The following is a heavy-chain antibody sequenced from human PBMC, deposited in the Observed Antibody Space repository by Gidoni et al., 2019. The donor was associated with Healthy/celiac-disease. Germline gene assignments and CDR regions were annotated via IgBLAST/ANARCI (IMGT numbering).Heavy chain of an antibody. J-gene: IGHJ3*02. CDR2: IYYRGTT. CDR1: GGSISSSSYY. D-gene: IGHD2-15*01. Sequence: QLQLQESGPGMVKPSETLSLTCTVPGGSISSSSYYWGWIRQPPGKGLEWIGNIYYRGTTDYDPTLKSRVIISVDTSKNQFSLKLTSVTAADTAVYYCARAVAASVAFDIWGQGTMVTVSS. CDR3: ARAVAASVAFDI. V-gene: IGHV4-39*01.